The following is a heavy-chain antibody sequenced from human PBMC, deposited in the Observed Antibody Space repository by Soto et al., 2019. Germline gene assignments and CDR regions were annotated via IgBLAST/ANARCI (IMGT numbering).Heavy chain of an antibody. D-gene: IGHD3-22*01. Sequence: EVQLVESGGGLVKPGGSLRLSCAASGFTFSSYSMHWVRQAPGKGLEWVSSISSSSSYIYYADSVKGRFTISRDNAKNSLYLQMNSMRAEDTAVYYCARDLGYYDSSGRRSAFDIWGQGTMVTVSS. J-gene: IGHJ3*02. CDR1: GFTFSSYS. CDR2: ISSSSSYI. CDR3: ARDLGYYDSSGRRSAFDI. V-gene: IGHV3-21*01.